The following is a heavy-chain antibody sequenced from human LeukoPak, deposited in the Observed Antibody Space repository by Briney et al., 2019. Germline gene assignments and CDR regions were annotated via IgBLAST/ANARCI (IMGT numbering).Heavy chain of an antibody. J-gene: IGHJ6*02. D-gene: IGHD1-7*01. Sequence: GGSLRLSCAASGFTVSSNYMSWVRQAPGKGLEWVSVIYSGGSTYYADSVKGRFTISRDNSKNTLYLQMNSLRPEDTAVYYCARDSGTQGPYYYGLDVWGQGTTVTVSS. CDR1: GFTVSSNY. V-gene: IGHV3-66*01. CDR2: IYSGGST. CDR3: ARDSGTQGPYYYGLDV.